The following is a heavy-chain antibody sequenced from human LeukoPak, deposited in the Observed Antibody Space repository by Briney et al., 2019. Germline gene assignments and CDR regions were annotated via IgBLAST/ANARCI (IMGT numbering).Heavy chain of an antibody. J-gene: IGHJ4*02. CDR2: IYYSGST. D-gene: IGHD4-17*01. CDR3: ARDGGFYGDYLRV. V-gene: IGHV4-31*03. Sequence: SETLSLTCTVSGGSISSGGYYWSWIRQHPGKGLEWIGYIYYSGSTYYHPSLKSRVTISVDTSKNQFSLKLSSVTAADTAVYYCARDGGFYGDYLRVWGQGTLVTVSS. CDR1: GGSISSGGYY.